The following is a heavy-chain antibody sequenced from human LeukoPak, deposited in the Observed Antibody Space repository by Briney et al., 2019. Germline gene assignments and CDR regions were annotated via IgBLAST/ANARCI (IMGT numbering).Heavy chain of an antibody. CDR2: ISSSSSYI. J-gene: IGHJ5*02. V-gene: IGHV3-21*01. D-gene: IGHD3-10*01. CDR3: ARDSMVRGVITNIDWFDP. Sequence: GGSLRLSCAASGFTFSSYSMNWVRQAPGKGLEWVSSISSSSSYIYYADSAKGRFTISRDNAKNSLYLQMNSLRAEDTAVYYCARDSMVRGVITNIDWFDPWGQGTLVTVSS. CDR1: GFTFSSYS.